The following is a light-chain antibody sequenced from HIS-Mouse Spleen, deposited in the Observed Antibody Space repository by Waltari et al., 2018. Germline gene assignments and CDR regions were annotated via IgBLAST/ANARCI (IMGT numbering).Light chain of an antibody. Sequence: SYVLTQPPSVSVAPGKTARITCGGNNIGSKSVHWYQQKPGQAPVLVVYDDSDRHSGIPGRFPGSNPGNTSTLTISRVEAVDEADYYCQVWDSSSDHVVFGGGTKLTVL. CDR1: NIGSKS. J-gene: IGLJ2*01. V-gene: IGLV3-21*03. CDR2: DDS. CDR3: QVWDSSSDHVV.